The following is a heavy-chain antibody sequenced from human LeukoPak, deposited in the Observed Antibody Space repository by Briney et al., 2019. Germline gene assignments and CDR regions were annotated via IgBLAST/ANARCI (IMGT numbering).Heavy chain of an antibody. CDR1: GFTFDDYA. D-gene: IGHD3-22*01. CDR2: ISWNSGSI. J-gene: IGHJ3*02. CDR3: AKSPYYDSLYDAFDI. Sequence: PGGSLRLSCAASGFTFDDYAMHWVRQAPGKGLEWVSGISWNSGSIGYADSVKGRFTISRDNAKNSLYLQMNSLRAEDTALYYCAKSPYYDSLYDAFDIWGQGTMVTVPS. V-gene: IGHV3-9*01.